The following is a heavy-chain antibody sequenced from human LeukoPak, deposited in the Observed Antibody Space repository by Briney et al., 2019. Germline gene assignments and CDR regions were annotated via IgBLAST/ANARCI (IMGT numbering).Heavy chain of an antibody. CDR2: INHSGST. CDR3: ARGVVYSTTATTAELYYYYYGMDV. D-gene: IGHD4-17*01. J-gene: IGHJ6*02. V-gene: IGHV4-34*01. Sequence: SETLSLTCAVYGGSFSGYYWSWIRQPPGKGLEWIGEINHSGSTNYNPSLKSRVTISVDTSKNQFSLKLSSVTAADTAVYYCARGVVYSTTATTAELYYYYYGMDVWGQGTTVTVSS. CDR1: GGSFSGYY.